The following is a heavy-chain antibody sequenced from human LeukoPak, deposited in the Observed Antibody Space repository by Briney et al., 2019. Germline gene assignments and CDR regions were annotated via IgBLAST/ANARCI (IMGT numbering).Heavy chain of an antibody. CDR2: IYYSGST. D-gene: IGHD2-8*02. J-gene: IGHJ4*02. CDR3: AREDTGGLDY. CDR1: GGSISSSSHY. Sequence: SETLSLTCSVSGGSISSSSHYWDCIRQPPGEGLEWIGSIYYSGSTYYNPSLKSRVTISVDTSKNQFSLKLISVTAADTAVYYCAREDTGGLDYWGQGTLVTVSS. V-gene: IGHV4-39*07.